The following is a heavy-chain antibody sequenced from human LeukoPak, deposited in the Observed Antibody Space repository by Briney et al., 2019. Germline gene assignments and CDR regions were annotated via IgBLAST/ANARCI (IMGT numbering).Heavy chain of an antibody. CDR1: GFTFSSYG. CDR3: ARDPLSTWTFDY. V-gene: IGHV3-33*08. D-gene: IGHD3/OR15-3a*01. CDR2: IWYDGSNK. J-gene: IGHJ4*02. Sequence: GGSLRLSCAASGFTFSSYGMHWVRQAPGKGLEWVAVIWYDGSNKYYADSVKGRFTISRDNSKNTLYLQMSSLRAEDTAVYYCARDPLSTWTFDYWGQGTLVTVSS.